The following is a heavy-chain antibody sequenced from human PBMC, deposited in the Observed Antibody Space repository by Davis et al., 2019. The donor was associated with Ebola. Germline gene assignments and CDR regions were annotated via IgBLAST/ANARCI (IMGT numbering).Heavy chain of an antibody. V-gene: IGHV4-30-4*08. Sequence: PSETLSLTCAVYGGSFSGYYWSWIRQPPGKGLEWIGYIYYGGSTYYNPSLKSRVTISVDTSKNQFSLKLSSVTAADTAVYYCARPWSGIWGQGTLVTVSS. J-gene: IGHJ4*02. CDR3: ARPWSGI. CDR1: GGSFSGYY. CDR2: IYYGGST. D-gene: IGHD3-3*01.